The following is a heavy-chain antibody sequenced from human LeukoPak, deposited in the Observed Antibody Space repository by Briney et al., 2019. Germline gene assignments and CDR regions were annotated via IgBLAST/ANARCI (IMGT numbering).Heavy chain of an antibody. Sequence: SETLSLTCTVSGGSISSSSYYWGWIRQPPGKGPEWIGTIYYSGSTYYNPSLKSRVTISVDTSKNQFSLKLSSVTAADTAVYYCARDLWCTNGVCYNWFDPWGQGTLVTVSS. V-gene: IGHV4-39*07. CDR1: GGSISSSSYY. D-gene: IGHD2-8*01. CDR3: ARDLWCTNGVCYNWFDP. J-gene: IGHJ5*02. CDR2: IYYSGST.